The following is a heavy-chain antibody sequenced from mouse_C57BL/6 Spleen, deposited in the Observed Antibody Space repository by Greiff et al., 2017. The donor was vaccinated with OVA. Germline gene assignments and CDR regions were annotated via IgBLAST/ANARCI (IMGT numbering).Heavy chain of an antibody. CDR1: GYTFTSYD. Sequence: VQGVESGPELVKPGASVKLSCKASGYTFTSYDINWVKQRHGQGLEWIGWIYPRDGGTKYNEKFKGKATLTVDTSSSTAYMELHSLTSEVSAVYFWTSDGSSDYAMDYWGQGTSVTVSS. V-gene: IGHV1-85*01. CDR2: IYPRDGGT. D-gene: IGHD1-1*01. J-gene: IGHJ4*01. CDR3: TSDGSSDYAMDY.